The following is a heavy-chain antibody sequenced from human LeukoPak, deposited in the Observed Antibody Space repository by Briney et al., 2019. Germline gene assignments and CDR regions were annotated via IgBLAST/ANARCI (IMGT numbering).Heavy chain of an antibody. Sequence: QSGGSLRLSCAASGFTFSSYGMHWVRQAPGKGLEWVAVIWYDGSNKYYADSVKGRFTISRDNSKNTLYLQMNSLRAEDTAVYYCARDQGEYDFWSGPYYYYYYYMDVWGKGTTVTVSS. D-gene: IGHD3-3*01. CDR3: ARDQGEYDFWSGPYYYYYYYMDV. CDR1: GFTFSSYG. J-gene: IGHJ6*03. CDR2: IWYDGSNK. V-gene: IGHV3-33*01.